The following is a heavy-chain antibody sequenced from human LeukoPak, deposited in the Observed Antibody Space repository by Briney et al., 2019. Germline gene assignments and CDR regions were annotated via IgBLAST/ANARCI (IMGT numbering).Heavy chain of an antibody. CDR2: ISAYNGHT. V-gene: IGHV1-18*01. CDR1: GYTFTTNG. CDR3: ARDRSLYSSTWYVPRDGFDI. Sequence: ASVKVSCKASGYTFTTNGISWVRQAPGQGLEWMGWISAYNGHTNYAQKLQARVTMTTDTSTSTAYMELRSLRSEDTAVYYCARDRSLYSSTWYVPRDGFDIWGQGTMVTVSS. D-gene: IGHD6-13*01. J-gene: IGHJ3*02.